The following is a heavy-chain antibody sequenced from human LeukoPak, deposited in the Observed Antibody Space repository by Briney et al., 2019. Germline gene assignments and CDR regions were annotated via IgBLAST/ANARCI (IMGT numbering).Heavy chain of an antibody. Sequence: GRSLRLSCAASGFTFSSYAMHWVRQAPGKGLEWVAVISYDGSNKYYADSVKGRFTISRDNSKNMLYLQMNSLSAEDTAVYYCASMTTVLNWGQGTLVTVSS. V-gene: IGHV3-30-3*01. D-gene: IGHD4-17*01. CDR2: ISYDGSNK. CDR3: ASMTTVLN. CDR1: GFTFSSYA. J-gene: IGHJ4*02.